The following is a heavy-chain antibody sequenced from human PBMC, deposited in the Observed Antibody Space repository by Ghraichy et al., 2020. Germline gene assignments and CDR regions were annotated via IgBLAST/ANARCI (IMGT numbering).Heavy chain of an antibody. Sequence: SGPTLVKPTQTLTLTCTFSGFSLSTSGVGVGWIRQPPGKALEWLALIYWDDDKRYSPSLKSRLTITKDTSKNQVVLTMTNMDPVDTATYYCAHQVREDYDYYYYGMDVWGQGTTVTVSS. CDR3: AHQVREDYDYYYYGMDV. CDR1: GFSLSTSGVG. D-gene: IGHD4-17*01. CDR2: IYWDDDK. V-gene: IGHV2-5*02. J-gene: IGHJ6*02.